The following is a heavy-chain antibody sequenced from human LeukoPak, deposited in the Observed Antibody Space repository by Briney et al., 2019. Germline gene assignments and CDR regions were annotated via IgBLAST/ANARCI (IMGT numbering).Heavy chain of an antibody. CDR2: ISSSSSYI. CDR3: ARDQDSSGFLDY. V-gene: IGHV3-21*01. Sequence: GGSLRLSCAASGFTFSSYAMHWVRQAPGKGLEWVSSISSSSSYIYYADSVKGRFTISRDNAKNSLYLQMNSLRAEDTAVYYCARDQDSSGFLDYWGQGTLVTVSS. CDR1: GFTFSSYA. D-gene: IGHD6-19*01. J-gene: IGHJ4*02.